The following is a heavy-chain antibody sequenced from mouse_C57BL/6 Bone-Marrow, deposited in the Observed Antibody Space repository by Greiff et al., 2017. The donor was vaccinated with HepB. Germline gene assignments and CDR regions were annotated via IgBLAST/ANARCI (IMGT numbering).Heavy chain of an antibody. CDR3: TRSPYGAMDY. CDR2: IYPGNSDT. Sequence: VQLQQSGTVLARPGASVKMSCKTSGYTFTSYWMHWVKQRPGQGLEWIGAIYPGNSDTSYNQKFKGKAKLTAVTSASTAYMELISLTNEDSAVYYCTRSPYGAMDYWGQGTSVTVSS. D-gene: IGHD1-1*02. V-gene: IGHV1-5*01. J-gene: IGHJ4*01. CDR1: GYTFTSYW.